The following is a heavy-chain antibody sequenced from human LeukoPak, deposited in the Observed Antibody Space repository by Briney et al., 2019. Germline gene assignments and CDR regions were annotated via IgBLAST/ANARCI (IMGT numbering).Heavy chain of an antibody. CDR1: GFTFSDYY. D-gene: IGHD3-22*01. Sequence: GGSLRLSCAASGFTFSDYYMSWIREAPGKGLVWVSYISSSSSYTNYADSVKGRFTISRDNAKNSLYLQMNSLRAEDTAVYYCARDYDSSGYYYPVYEYSGQGTLVTVSS. CDR2: ISSSSSYT. CDR3: ARDYDSSGYYYPVYEY. V-gene: IGHV3-11*06. J-gene: IGHJ4*02.